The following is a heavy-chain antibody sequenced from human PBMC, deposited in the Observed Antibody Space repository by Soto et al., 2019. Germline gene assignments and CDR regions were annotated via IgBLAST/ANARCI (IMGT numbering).Heavy chain of an antibody. CDR3: ARDRGVSPPNYYYYGMDV. Sequence: EVQLVETGGGLIQPGGSLRLSCAASGFTVSSNYMSWVRQAPGKGLEWVSVIYSGGSTYYADSVKGRFTISRDNSKNTLYLQMDSLRAEDTAVYYCARDRGVSPPNYYYYGMDVWGQGTKVTVSS. CDR2: IYSGGST. J-gene: IGHJ6*02. CDR1: GFTVSSNY. V-gene: IGHV3-53*02. D-gene: IGHD3-10*01.